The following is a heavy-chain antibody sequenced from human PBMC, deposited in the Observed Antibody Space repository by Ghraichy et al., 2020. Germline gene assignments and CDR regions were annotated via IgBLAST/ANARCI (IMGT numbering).Heavy chain of an antibody. CDR1: GESFSAYF. CDR2: INHGGST. Sequence: SETLSLTCDVYGESFSAYFRSWIRQPPGKGLEWIGEINHGGSTNYNPSLKRRVTISVDTSKNQFSLRLSSVTAADTAVYYCATARYCAGGSCPRYFDSRGQGTLVTVSS. V-gene: IGHV4-34*01. CDR3: ATARYCAGGSCPRYFDS. D-gene: IGHD2-15*01. J-gene: IGHJ4*02.